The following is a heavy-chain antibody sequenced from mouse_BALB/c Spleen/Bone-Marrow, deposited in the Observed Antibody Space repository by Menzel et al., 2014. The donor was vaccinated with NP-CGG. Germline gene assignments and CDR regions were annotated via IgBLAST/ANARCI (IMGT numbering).Heavy chain of an antibody. CDR1: GFTFRSFG. D-gene: IGHD2-3*01. V-gene: IGHV5-17*02. J-gene: IGHJ2*01. CDR2: ISGGTSTI. Sequence: EVHLVESGGGLVQPGGSRKLSCAASGFTFRSFGMHWARQAPEKGVEWVAYISGGTSTIYYADTVKGRFTISRDNPNNTLFLQMTSLRSEDTAMYYCVRGGYYVPSYFDSWGQGTTLTVSS. CDR3: VRGGYYVPSYFDS.